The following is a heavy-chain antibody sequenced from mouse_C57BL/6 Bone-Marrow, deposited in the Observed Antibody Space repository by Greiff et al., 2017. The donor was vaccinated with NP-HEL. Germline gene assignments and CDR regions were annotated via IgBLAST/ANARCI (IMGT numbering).Heavy chain of an antibody. CDR1: GFSLSTFGMG. J-gene: IGHJ1*03. Sequence: QVQLKESGPGILQPSQTLSLTCSFSGFSLSTFGMGVGWIRQPSGKGLEWLAHIWWDDDKYYNPALKSRLTISKDTSKNQVFLKIANVDTADTATYYCARIAFYDGYLYWYFDVWGTGTTVTVSS. D-gene: IGHD2-3*01. V-gene: IGHV8-8*01. CDR3: ARIAFYDGYLYWYFDV. CDR2: IWWDDDK.